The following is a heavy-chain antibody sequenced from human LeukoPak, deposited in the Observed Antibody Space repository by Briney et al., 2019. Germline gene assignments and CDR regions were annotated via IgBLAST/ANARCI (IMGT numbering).Heavy chain of an antibody. V-gene: IGHV1-69*05. Sequence: GALVKVSCKASGGTFSSYAISWVRQAPGQGLEWMGRIIPIFGTANYAQKFQGRVTITTDESTSTAYMELSSLRSEDTAVYYCASGLMVRGVVRYYYYMDVWGKGTTVTVSS. CDR1: GGTFSSYA. J-gene: IGHJ6*03. D-gene: IGHD3-10*01. CDR3: ASGLMVRGVVRYYYYMDV. CDR2: IIPIFGTA.